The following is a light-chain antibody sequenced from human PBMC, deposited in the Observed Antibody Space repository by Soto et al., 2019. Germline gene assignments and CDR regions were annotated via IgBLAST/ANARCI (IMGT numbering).Light chain of an antibody. CDR2: GSS. CDR3: QQYGSSSPTT. J-gene: IGKJ5*01. V-gene: IGKV3-20*01. Sequence: EIVLTQSPGTLSLSPGEGATLSCRASKTVARNYLAWYQQRPGQAPRLLIYGSSTRATGIPYRFSGGGSGTDFTLTLSRLEPEDFAVYYCQQYGSSSPTTFGQGTRLEIE. CDR1: KTVARNY.